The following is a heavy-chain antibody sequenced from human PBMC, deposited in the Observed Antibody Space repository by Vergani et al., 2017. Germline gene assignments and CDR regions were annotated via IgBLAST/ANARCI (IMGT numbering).Heavy chain of an antibody. CDR2: IYTSGST. CDR3: ARDLVVTVVVPAAIPAYYYYYYMDV. J-gene: IGHJ6*03. Sequence: QVQLLESGPGLLKPSETLSLTCSVSGYSITSGYYWSWIRQPAGKGLEWIGRIYTSGSTNYNPSLKSRVTMSVDTSKNQFSLKLSSVTAADTAVYYCARDLVVTVVVPAAIPAYYYYYYMDVWGKGTTVTVSS. V-gene: IGHV4-4*07. CDR1: GYSITSGYY. D-gene: IGHD2-2*02.